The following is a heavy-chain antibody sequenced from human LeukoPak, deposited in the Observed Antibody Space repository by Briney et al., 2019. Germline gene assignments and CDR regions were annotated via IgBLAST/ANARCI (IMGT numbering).Heavy chain of an antibody. D-gene: IGHD2-15*01. V-gene: IGHV4-39*01. J-gene: IGHJ3*02. CDR3: ARRPPWWQDPGIAVDI. CDR2: IYYSGST. CDR1: GDSINYSRYY. Sequence: SETLPLNCAVSGDSINYSRYYWGWIRQAPGKGLEWLGLIYYSGSTSYNPSLKGRITMSVDTSKNQFSLKLRSVTAADSAVYYCARRPPWWQDPGIAVDIWSQGTMVTVSS.